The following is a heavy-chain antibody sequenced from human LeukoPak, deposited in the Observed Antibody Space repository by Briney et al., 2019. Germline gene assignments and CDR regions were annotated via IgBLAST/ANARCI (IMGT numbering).Heavy chain of an antibody. CDR2: IYYSGST. CDR3: ARHESEGGATHLDY. Sequence: SETLSLTCTVSGGSISSGDYYWSWIRQPPGKGLEWIGYIYYSGSTYYNPSLKSRVTISVDTSKNQFSLKLSSVTAADTAVYYCARHESEGGATHLDYWGQGTLVTVSS. V-gene: IGHV4-30-4*01. J-gene: IGHJ4*02. D-gene: IGHD1-26*01. CDR1: GGSISSGDYY.